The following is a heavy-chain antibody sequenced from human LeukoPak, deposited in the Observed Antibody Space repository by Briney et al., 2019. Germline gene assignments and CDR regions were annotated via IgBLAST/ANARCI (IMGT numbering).Heavy chain of an antibody. J-gene: IGHJ3*02. CDR1: GFTFSSYW. CDR3: ARDDVAPWAFDI. V-gene: IGHV3-74*01. D-gene: IGHD3-10*02. CDR2: INTDGSST. Sequence: PGGSLRLSCAASGFTFSSYWMHWVRQAPGKGLVWVSRINTDGSSTSYADSVKGRFTISRDNAKNTLYLQMNSLRAEDTAVYYCARDDVAPWAFDIWGPGTMVTVSS.